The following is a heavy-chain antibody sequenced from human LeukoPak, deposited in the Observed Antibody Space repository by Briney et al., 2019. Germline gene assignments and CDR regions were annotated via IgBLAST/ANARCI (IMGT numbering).Heavy chain of an antibody. CDR2: IYYSGST. J-gene: IGHJ5*02. CDR1: GGSISSYY. V-gene: IGHV4-59*08. Sequence: KPSETLPLTCTVSGGSISSYYWSWIRQPPGKGLEWIGYIYYSGSTNYNPSLKSRVTISVDTSKNQFSLKLSSVTAADTAVYYCARHSNWFDPWGQGTLVTVSS. CDR3: ARHSNWFDP.